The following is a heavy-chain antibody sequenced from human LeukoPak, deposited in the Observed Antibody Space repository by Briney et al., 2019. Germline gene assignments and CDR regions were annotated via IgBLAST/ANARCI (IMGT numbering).Heavy chain of an antibody. CDR2: IRYDGSNK. Sequence: PGGSLRLSCAASGFTFSRYGMHWVRQAPGKGLEWVAFIRYDGSNKYYADSVKGRFTISRDNSKNTLYLQMNSLRAEDTAVYYCAKETRSYSGSYFSRWGQGTLVTVSS. CDR3: AKETRSYSGSYFSR. J-gene: IGHJ4*02. V-gene: IGHV3-30*02. CDR1: GFTFSRYG. D-gene: IGHD1-26*01.